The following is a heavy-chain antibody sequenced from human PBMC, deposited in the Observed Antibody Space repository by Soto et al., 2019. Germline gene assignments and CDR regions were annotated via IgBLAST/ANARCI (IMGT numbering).Heavy chain of an antibody. V-gene: IGHV1-69*01. J-gene: IGHJ3*02. Sequence: QVQLVQSGAEVKKPGSSVKVSCKASGGTFSSYAISWVRQAPGQGLEWMGGIIPIFGTANYAQKFQGRVTVTADESTSTAYMELSSLRSEDTAVYYCAREQRASYGRMEAFDIWGQGTMVTVSS. CDR2: IIPIFGTA. CDR3: AREQRASYGRMEAFDI. CDR1: GGTFSSYA. D-gene: IGHD1-26*01.